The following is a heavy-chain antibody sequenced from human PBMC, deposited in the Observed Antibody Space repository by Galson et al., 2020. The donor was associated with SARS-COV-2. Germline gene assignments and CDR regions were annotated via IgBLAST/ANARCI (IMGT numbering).Heavy chain of an antibody. D-gene: IGHD1-26*01. CDR1: GFTFSDTW. CDR3: TIGVGREQALDS. Sequence: TGGSLRLSCAASGFTFSDTWMSWVRQVPGKGLEWVARIKSKTNGGTREYAAPVKGRFTISRDDSKNSLYLQMNSLKIEDTAVYYCTIGVGREQALDSWGQGTLVTVSS. V-gene: IGHV3-15*01. J-gene: IGHJ4*02. CDR2: IKSKTNGGTR.